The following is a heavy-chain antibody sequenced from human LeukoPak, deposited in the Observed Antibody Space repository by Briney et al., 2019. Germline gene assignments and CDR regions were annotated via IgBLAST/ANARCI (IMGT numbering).Heavy chain of an antibody. J-gene: IGHJ4*02. Sequence: GRSLRLSCAASGFTFSSYGMHWVRRAPGKGLEWVAVIWYDGSNKYYADSVKGRFTISRDNSKNTLYLQTNSLRAEDTAVYYCARRNYYDSSGYLIDYWGQGTLVTVSS. V-gene: IGHV3-33*01. CDR3: ARRNYYDSSGYLIDY. D-gene: IGHD3-22*01. CDR2: IWYDGSNK. CDR1: GFTFSSYG.